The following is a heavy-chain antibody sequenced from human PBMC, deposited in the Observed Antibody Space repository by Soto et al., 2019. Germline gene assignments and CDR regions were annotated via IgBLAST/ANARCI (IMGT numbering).Heavy chain of an antibody. CDR1: GGSFSGYY. V-gene: IGHV4-34*01. J-gene: IGHJ4*02. Sequence: QVQLQQWGAGLLKPSETLSLTCAVYGGSFSGYYWSWIRQPPGKGLEWIGEINHSGSTNYNPSLNSRVTISVDTSKNQFSLKLSSVTAADTAVYYCARGGIAVAGRELYYFDYWGQGTLVTVSS. CDR3: ARGGIAVAGRELYYFDY. CDR2: INHSGST. D-gene: IGHD6-19*01.